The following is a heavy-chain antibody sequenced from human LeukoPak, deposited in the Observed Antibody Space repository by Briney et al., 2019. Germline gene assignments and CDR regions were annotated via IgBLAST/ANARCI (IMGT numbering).Heavy chain of an antibody. V-gene: IGHV3-20*04. D-gene: IGHD6-19*01. CDR3: AGGDRNGWYFDY. CDR2: INWNGGST. Sequence: PGGSLRLSCAASGFTFDDHGVSWVRKAPGKGLEWVSGINWNGGSTGYADSVKGRFTISRDNAKNSLYLQMNSLRAEDTALYYCAGGDRNGWYFDYWGQGTLVTVSS. J-gene: IGHJ4*02. CDR1: GFTFDDHG.